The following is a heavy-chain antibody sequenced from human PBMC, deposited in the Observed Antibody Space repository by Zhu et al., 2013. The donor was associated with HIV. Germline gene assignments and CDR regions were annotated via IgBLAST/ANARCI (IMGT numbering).Heavy chain of an antibody. J-gene: IGHJ4*02. D-gene: IGHD3-10*01. CDR3: ARGRKPVISLYYGSGRPKSFDY. CDR1: GGSFSGYY. Sequence: QVQLQQWGAGLLKPSETLSLTCAVYGGSFSGYYWSWIRQPPGKGLEWIGEINHSGSTNYNPSLKSRVTISVDTSKNQFSLKLSSVTAADTAVYYCARGRKPVISLYYGSGRPKSFDYWGQGTLVTVSS. CDR2: INHSGST. V-gene: IGHV4-34*01.